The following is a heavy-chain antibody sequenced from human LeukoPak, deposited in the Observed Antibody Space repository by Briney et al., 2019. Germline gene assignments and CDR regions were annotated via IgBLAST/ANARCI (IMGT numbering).Heavy chain of an antibody. CDR3: ARAPVVQAAASPGWFDP. J-gene: IGHJ5*02. V-gene: IGHV4-30-4*01. Sequence: PSQTLSLTCTVSGGSISSGDYYWSWIRQPPGKGLEWIGYIYYSGSTYYNPSLKSRVTISVDTSKNQFYLKLSSVTAADTAVYYCARAPVVQAAASPGWFDPWGQGTLVTVSS. D-gene: IGHD2-2*01. CDR1: GGSISSGDYY. CDR2: IYYSGST.